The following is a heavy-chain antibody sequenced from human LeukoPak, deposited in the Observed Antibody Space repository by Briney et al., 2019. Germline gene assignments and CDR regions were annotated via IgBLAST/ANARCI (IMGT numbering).Heavy chain of an antibody. J-gene: IGHJ3*02. CDR3: ARQRGGDAFDI. CDR1: GGSISSSSYY. Sequence: SETLSLTCTVSGGSISSSSYYWGWIRQPPGKGLEWIGNIYYSGSAHCNPSLKSRISLSVDTSKNQFSLKLSSVTAADTAVYYCARQRGGDAFDIWGQGTMVTVSP. D-gene: IGHD3-10*01. CDR2: IYYSGSA. V-gene: IGHV4-39*01.